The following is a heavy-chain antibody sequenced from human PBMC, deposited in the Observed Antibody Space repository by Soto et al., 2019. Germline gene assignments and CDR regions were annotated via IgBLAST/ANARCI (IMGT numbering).Heavy chain of an antibody. CDR1: GGSISRSYYY. J-gene: IGHJ4*02. D-gene: IGHD1-20*01. CDR2: VFYTGFT. V-gene: IGHV4-39*01. Sequence: PSETLSLTCAVSGGSISRSYYYWAWLRQSPGKGPEWLGSVFYTGFTSYNPSLESRVSVSVDTSKSQFSLKLSAVTAADTAVYYCATSQKGYNWNYFDHWGQGALVTVSS. CDR3: ATSQKGYNWNYFDH.